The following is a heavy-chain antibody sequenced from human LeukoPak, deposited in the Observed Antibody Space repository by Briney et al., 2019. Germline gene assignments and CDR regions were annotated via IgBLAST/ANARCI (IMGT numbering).Heavy chain of an antibody. Sequence: ASVKISCRASGYTFTDYYMHWVQQAPGKGLEWMGRVDPEDGETIYAEKFQGRVTITADTSTDTAYMELSSLRSEDTAVYYCATEPLSGWYDYWGQGTLVTVSS. CDR1: GYTFTDYY. V-gene: IGHV1-69-2*01. D-gene: IGHD6-19*01. J-gene: IGHJ4*02. CDR3: ATEPLSGWYDY. CDR2: VDPEDGET.